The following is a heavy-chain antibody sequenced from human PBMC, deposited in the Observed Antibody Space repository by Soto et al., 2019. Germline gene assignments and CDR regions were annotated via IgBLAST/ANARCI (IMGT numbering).Heavy chain of an antibody. CDR3: ARDSRLYYDSSGYYPL. CDR2: IYYSGST. J-gene: IGHJ4*02. CDR1: GGSISSYY. Sequence: PSETLSLTCTVSGGSISSYYWSWIRQPPGKGLEWIGYIYYSGSTNYNPSLKSRVTISVDTSKNQFSLKLSSVTAADTAVYYCARDSRLYYDSSGYYPLWGQGTLVTVSS. V-gene: IGHV4-59*01. D-gene: IGHD3-22*01.